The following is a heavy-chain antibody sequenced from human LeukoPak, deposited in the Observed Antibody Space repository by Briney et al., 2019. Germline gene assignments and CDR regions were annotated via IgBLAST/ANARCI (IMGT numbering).Heavy chain of an antibody. CDR3: ARRAKDIVVVPAAITYWYLDL. D-gene: IGHD2-2*02. Sequence: SQTLSLTCTVSGGSISSGNYFWYWIRQPAGKGLEWIARIQTSGSTNYNPSLKSRVTMSVDTSKNQFSLKLSSVTATDTAVFYCARRAKDIVVVPAAITYWYLDLWGRGTLVTVSS. CDR2: IQTSGST. CDR1: GGSISSGNYF. J-gene: IGHJ2*01. V-gene: IGHV4-61*02.